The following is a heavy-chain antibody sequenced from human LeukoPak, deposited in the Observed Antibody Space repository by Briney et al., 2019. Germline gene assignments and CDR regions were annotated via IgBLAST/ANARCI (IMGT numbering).Heavy chain of an antibody. V-gene: IGHV1-3*01. D-gene: IGHD5-12*01. Sequence: ASVKVSCKASGYTFTSYAMHWVRQAPGQRLEWMGWINAGNGNTKYLQKFQGRVTITRDTSASTAYMELSSLRSEDTAVYYCARPLTALYSGYDGGYYYHGMDVWGQGTTVTVSS. CDR1: GYTFTSYA. CDR2: INAGNGNT. J-gene: IGHJ6*02. CDR3: ARPLTALYSGYDGGYYYHGMDV.